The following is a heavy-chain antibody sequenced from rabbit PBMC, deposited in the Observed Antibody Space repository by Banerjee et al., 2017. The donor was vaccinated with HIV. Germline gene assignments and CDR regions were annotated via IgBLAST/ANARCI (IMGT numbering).Heavy chain of an antibody. CDR1: GFSFSSNY. CDR2: IGTGSGST. CDR3: ARDLAGVIGWNFNL. J-gene: IGHJ4*01. V-gene: IGHV1S45*01. Sequence: QEQLEESGGDLVQPEGSLTLTCTASGFSFSSNYMCWVRQAPGKGLEWIGCIGTGSGSTYYASWAKGRFTISKTSSTTVTLQMTSLTAADTATYFCARDLAGVIGWNFNLWGPGTLVTVS. D-gene: IGHD4-1*01.